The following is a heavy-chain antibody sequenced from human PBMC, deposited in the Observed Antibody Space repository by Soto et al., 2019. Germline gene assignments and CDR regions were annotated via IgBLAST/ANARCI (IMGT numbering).Heavy chain of an antibody. CDR3: VVDLPRVRTNWGFDY. Sequence: EVQLVESGGGFVEPGGSLRLSCVGSGLTLSHAWMTWVRQAPGKGLEWVGRIKTKGEGGTMDYAARVKGRVSVSRDDSENTFYLHMSGLHSADTAMYYCVVDLPRVRTNWGFDYWGQGTLVPVSS. D-gene: IGHD7-27*01. V-gene: IGHV3-15*07. CDR2: IKTKGEGGTM. CDR1: GLTLSHAW. J-gene: IGHJ4*02.